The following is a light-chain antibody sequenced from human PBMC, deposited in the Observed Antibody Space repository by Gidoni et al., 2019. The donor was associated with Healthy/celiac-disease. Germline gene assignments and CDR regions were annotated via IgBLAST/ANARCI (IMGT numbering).Light chain of an antibody. V-gene: IGKV1-39*01. CDR1: QSISSY. CDR3: QQSYSTPQHT. CDR2: AAS. Sequence: DIQMTQSPFSLSASVGDRVTITCRASQSISSYLNWYQQKPGKAPKLLIYAASSLQSGVPSRFSGSGSGTDFTLTISSLQPEDFATYYCQQSYSTPQHTFGQGTKLEIK. J-gene: IGKJ2*01.